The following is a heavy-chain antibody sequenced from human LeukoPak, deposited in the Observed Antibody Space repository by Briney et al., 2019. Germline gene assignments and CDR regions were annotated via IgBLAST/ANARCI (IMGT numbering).Heavy chain of an antibody. CDR2: IRYDGSNK. V-gene: IGHV3-30*02. J-gene: IGHJ4*02. Sequence: GGSLRLSCAASGFTFNSYSMNWVRQAPGKGLEWVAFIRYDGSNKYYADSVKGRFTISRDNSKNTLYLQMNSLRAEDTAVYYCAKSEWDSSSWPFDYWGQGALVTVSS. CDR3: AKSEWDSSSWPFDY. CDR1: GFTFNSYS. D-gene: IGHD6-13*01.